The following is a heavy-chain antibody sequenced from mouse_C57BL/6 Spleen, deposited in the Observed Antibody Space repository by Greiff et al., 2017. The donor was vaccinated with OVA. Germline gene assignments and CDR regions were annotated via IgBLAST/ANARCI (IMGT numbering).Heavy chain of an antibody. CDR2: SRNKANDYTT. D-gene: IGHD2-5*01. J-gene: IGHJ1*03. V-gene: IGHV7-1*01. CDR1: GFTFSDFY. CDR3: ARDAYYSNLYWYFDV. Sequence: EVKLMESGGGLVQSGRSLRLSCATSGFTFSDFYMEWVRQAPGKGLEWIAASRNKANDYTTEYSASVKGRFIVSRDTSQSILYLQMNALRAEDTAIYYWARDAYYSNLYWYFDVWGTGTTVTVSS.